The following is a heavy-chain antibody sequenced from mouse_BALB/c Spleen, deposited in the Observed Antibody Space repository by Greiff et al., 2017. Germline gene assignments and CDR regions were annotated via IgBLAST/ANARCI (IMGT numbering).Heavy chain of an antibody. Sequence: EVQLQQSGPGLVKPSQSLSLTCSVTGYSITSGYYWNWIRQFPGNKLEWMGYISYDGSNNYNPSLKNRISIARDTSKNQFFLKLNSVTTEDTATYYCARDYGYTWFAYWGQGTLVTVSA. CDR3: ARDYGYTWFAY. D-gene: IGHD2-2*01. J-gene: IGHJ3*01. V-gene: IGHV3-6*02. CDR1: GYSITSGYY. CDR2: ISYDGSN.